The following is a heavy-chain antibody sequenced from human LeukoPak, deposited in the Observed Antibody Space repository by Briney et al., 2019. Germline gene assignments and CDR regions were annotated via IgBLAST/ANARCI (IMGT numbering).Heavy chain of an antibody. Sequence: PGASLRLSGAASGFTSSNYAMNWVRQAPGKGLEWVSSISGSGGITFYADSVKGRFTISRDNAKNSVYLQMSSLKAEDTAVYYCAREYPDNGDGWGYWGQGTLVTVSS. CDR3: AREYPDNGDGWGY. V-gene: IGHV3-48*03. J-gene: IGHJ4*02. D-gene: IGHD1-1*01. CDR2: ISGSGGIT. CDR1: GFTSSNYA.